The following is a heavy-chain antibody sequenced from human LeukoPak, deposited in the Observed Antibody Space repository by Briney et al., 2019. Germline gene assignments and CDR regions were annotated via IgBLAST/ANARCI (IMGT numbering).Heavy chain of an antibody. CDR3: ARETFGESNFDY. Sequence: LETLSLTCAVYGGSFSGYYWSWIRQPPGKGLEWIGYIYYTGSINYNPSLKSRVTISVDTSKNQFSLKLSSVTAADTAVYYCARETFGESNFDYWGQGTLVTVSS. J-gene: IGHJ4*02. CDR2: IYYTGSI. D-gene: IGHD3-10*01. V-gene: IGHV4-59*01. CDR1: GGSFSGYY.